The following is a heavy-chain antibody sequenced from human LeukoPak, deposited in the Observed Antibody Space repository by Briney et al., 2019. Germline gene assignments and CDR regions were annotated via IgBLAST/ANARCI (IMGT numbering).Heavy chain of an antibody. CDR1: GFTLGSYW. CDR2: IRQDGNVR. D-gene: IGHD1-1*01. CDR3: AREIVGYDAFDI. Sequence: GGSLRLSCTASGFTLGSYWVGWVRQTPAKGLEWMANIRQDGNVRYYVDSVRGRFTISRDNAKNSLYLQMNNLRADDTALYYCAREIVGYDAFDIWGQGTMVTVSS. J-gene: IGHJ3*02. V-gene: IGHV3-7*01.